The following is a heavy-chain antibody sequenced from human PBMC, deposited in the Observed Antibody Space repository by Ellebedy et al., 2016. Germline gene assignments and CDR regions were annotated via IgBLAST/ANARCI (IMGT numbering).Heavy chain of an antibody. V-gene: IGHV3-23*01. Sequence: GGSLRLSXAPSGLTVSSFFMGWVRQAPGKGLEWVSTMRGDGAKTHLADSVKGRFTMSRDIPKNTVYLQMNRLRAEDTAVYYCRQGHYANYWGQGTLVTVYS. CDR1: GLTVSSFF. D-gene: IGHD4-17*01. J-gene: IGHJ4*02. CDR3: RQGHYANY. CDR2: MRGDGAKT.